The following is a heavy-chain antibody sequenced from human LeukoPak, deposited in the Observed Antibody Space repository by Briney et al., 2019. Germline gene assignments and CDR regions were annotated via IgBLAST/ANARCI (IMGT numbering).Heavy chain of an antibody. CDR1: GYTFTSYG. Sequence: ASVKVSCKASGYTFTSYGISWVRQTPGQGLEWMGWISAYNGNTNYAQKLQGRVTMTTDTSTSTAYMELRSLRSDDTAVYYCARGPGLTIFGVVIIGKTYFDYWGQGTLVTVSS. J-gene: IGHJ4*02. V-gene: IGHV1-18*01. D-gene: IGHD3-3*01. CDR2: ISAYNGNT. CDR3: ARGPGLTIFGVVIIGKTYFDY.